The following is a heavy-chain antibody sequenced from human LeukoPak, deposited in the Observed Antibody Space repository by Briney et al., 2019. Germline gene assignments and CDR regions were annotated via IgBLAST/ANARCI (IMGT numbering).Heavy chain of an antibody. D-gene: IGHD3-22*01. Sequence: SVKVSCKASGGTFSSYAISWVRQAPGQGLEWMGGIIPIFGTANYAQKFQGRVTITADESTSTAYMELSSLRSEDTAVYYCARDLRYYDSSGQEGYWGQGTLVTVSS. CDR2: IIPIFGTA. CDR1: GGTFSSYA. V-gene: IGHV1-69*13. J-gene: IGHJ4*02. CDR3: ARDLRYYDSSGQEGY.